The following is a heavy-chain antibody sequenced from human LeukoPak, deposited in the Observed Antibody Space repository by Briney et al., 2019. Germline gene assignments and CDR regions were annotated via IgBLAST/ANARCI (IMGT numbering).Heavy chain of an antibody. D-gene: IGHD3-16*01. CDR3: ASQSFARFDP. Sequence: GGSLRLSCAASGFTFSNYAMSWVRQAPGKGLEWVSTISNSDNKPYYADSVKGRFTISRDNSKNSLFLQMNSLRVEDTAVYYCASQSFARFDPWGQGTLVTVSS. CDR2: ISNSDNKP. J-gene: IGHJ5*02. CDR1: GFTFSNYA. V-gene: IGHV3-23*01.